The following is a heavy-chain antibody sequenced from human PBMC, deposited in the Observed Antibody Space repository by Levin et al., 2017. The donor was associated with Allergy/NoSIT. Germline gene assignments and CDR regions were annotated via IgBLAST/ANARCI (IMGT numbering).Heavy chain of an antibody. CDR3: AKDPRVVYYYYGMDV. V-gene: IGHV3-23*01. Sequence: GASVKVSCAASGFTFSSYAMSWVRQAPGKGLEWVSAISGSGGSTYYADSVKGRFTISRDNSKNTLYLQMNSLRAEDTAVYYCAKDPRVVYYYYGMDVWGQGTTVTVSS. CDR2: ISGSGGST. J-gene: IGHJ6*02. CDR1: GFTFSSYA.